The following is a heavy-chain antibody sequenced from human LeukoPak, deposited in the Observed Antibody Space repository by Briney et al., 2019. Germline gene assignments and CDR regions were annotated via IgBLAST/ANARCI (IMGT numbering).Heavy chain of an antibody. CDR1: GFTFSTHA. D-gene: IGHD2-15*01. J-gene: IGHJ3*02. CDR3: AKDVCGYYCPLDM. CDR2: ISGVSETT. Sequence: GGSLRLSCAASGFTFSTHAMSWVRQAPGKGLEWVSGISGVSETTYYADSVRGRFTISRDNSKSTIYLQMNSLRAEDTAVYYCAKDVCGYYCPLDMWGQGTMVTVSS. V-gene: IGHV3-23*01.